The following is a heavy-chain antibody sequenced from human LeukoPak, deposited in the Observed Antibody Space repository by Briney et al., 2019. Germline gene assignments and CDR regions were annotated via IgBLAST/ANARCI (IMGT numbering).Heavy chain of an antibody. D-gene: IGHD6-13*01. CDR2: INPNSGGT. CDR1: GYTLTELS. J-gene: IGHJ5*02. V-gene: IGHV1-2*02. CDR3: ARGKQLVSPGNWFDP. Sequence: ASVKVSCKVSGYTLTELSMHWVRQAPGQGLEWMGWINPNSGGTNYAQKFQGRVTMTRDTSISTAYMELSRLRSDDTAVYYCARGKQLVSPGNWFDPWGQGTLVTVSS.